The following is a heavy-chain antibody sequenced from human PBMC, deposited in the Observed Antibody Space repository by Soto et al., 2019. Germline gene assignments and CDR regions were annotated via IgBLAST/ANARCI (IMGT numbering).Heavy chain of an antibody. V-gene: IGHV4-4*02. CDR1: GGSISSSNW. D-gene: IGHD3-22*01. CDR3: ARRRYYYDSSGYYYYFDY. CDR2: IYHSGST. Sequence: SETLSLTCAVSGGSISSSNWWSWVRQPPGKGLEWIGEIYHSGSTNYNPSLKSRVTISVDKSKNQFSLKLSSVTAADTAVYYCARRRYYYDSSGYYYYFDYWGQGTLVTVSS. J-gene: IGHJ4*02.